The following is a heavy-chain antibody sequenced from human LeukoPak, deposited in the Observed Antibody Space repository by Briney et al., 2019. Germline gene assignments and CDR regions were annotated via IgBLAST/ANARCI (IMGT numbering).Heavy chain of an antibody. D-gene: IGHD2-2*01. CDR3: ARVGVPAAIWYYFDY. CDR1: GFTFSSYG. J-gene: IGHJ4*02. CDR2: ISYDGSNK. V-gene: IGHV3-30*19. Sequence: GGSLRLSCAASGFTFSSYGMHWVRQAPGKGLEWVAVISYDGSNKYYADSVKGRFTIPRDNSKNTLYLQMNSLRAEDTAVYYCARVGVPAAIWYYFDYWGQGTLVTVSS.